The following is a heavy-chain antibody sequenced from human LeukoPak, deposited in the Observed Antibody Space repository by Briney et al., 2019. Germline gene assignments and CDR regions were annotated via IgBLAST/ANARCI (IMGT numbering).Heavy chain of an antibody. CDR3: AGYGDYAP. CDR2: ISTSSTTM. CDR1: GXTFSNHN. V-gene: IGHV3-48*01. D-gene: IGHD4-17*01. Sequence: GESLRLSCAXSGXTFSNHNMNWVRQAPGKGLEWVSYISTSSTTMYYADSVKGRFTISRDNAKNLLYLQMNSLRAEDTAVYYCAGYGDYAPWGQGTLVTVSS. J-gene: IGHJ5*02.